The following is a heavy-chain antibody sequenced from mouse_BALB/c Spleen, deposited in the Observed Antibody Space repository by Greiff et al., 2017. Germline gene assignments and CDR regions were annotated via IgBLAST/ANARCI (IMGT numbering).Heavy chain of an antibody. J-gene: IGHJ4*01. Sequence: EVKVEESGGGLVQPGGSMKLSCVASGFTFSNYWMNWVRQSPEKGLEWVAEIRLKSNNYATHYAESVKGRFTISRDDSKSSVYLQMNNLRAEDTGIYYCTRYYGSSHYYAMDYWGQGTSVTVSS. CDR1: GFTFSNYW. V-gene: IGHV6-6*02. CDR3: TRYYGSSHYYAMDY. CDR2: IRLKSNNYAT. D-gene: IGHD1-1*01.